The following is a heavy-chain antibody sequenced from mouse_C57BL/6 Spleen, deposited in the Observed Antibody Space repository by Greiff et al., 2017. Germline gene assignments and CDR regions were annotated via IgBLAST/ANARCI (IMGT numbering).Heavy chain of an antibody. V-gene: IGHV1-72*01. CDR1: GYTFTSYW. Sequence: VQLQQPGAELVKPGASVKLSCKASGYTFTSYWMHWVKQRPGRGLEWIGRMYPNSGGTKYNEKFKSKATLTVDKPSSTAYMQLSSLTSEDSAFYYCARGSSYVGVDYWGQGTTLTVSS. CDR2: MYPNSGGT. D-gene: IGHD1-1*01. CDR3: ARGSSYVGVDY. J-gene: IGHJ2*01.